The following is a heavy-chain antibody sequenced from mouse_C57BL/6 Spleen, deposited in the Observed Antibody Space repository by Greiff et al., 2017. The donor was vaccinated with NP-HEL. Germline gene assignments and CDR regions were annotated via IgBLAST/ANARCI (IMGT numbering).Heavy chain of an antibody. CDR3: ARRTSITTVVAKDAMDY. Sequence: QVQLQQSGAELVKPGASVKLSCKASGYTFTSYWMQWVKQRPGQGLEWIGEIDPSDSYTNYNQKFKGKATLTVDTSSSTAYMQPSSLTSEDSAVYDCARRTSITTVVAKDAMDYWGQGTSVTVSS. CDR1: GYTFTSYW. V-gene: IGHV1-50*01. CDR2: IDPSDSYT. J-gene: IGHJ4*01. D-gene: IGHD1-1*01.